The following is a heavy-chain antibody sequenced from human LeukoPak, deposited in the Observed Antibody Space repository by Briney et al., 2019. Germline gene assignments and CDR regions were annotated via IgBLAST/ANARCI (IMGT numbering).Heavy chain of an antibody. Sequence: SGTLSLTCTVSGGSISSYYWSWIRQPPGKGLEWIGYIYYSGSTNYNPSLKSRVTISVDTSKNQFSLKLSSVTAADTAVYYCARGLRYDSSGYYLYYYYMDVWGKGTTVTVSS. J-gene: IGHJ6*03. V-gene: IGHV4-59*01. CDR1: GGSISSYY. CDR3: ARGLRYDSSGYYLYYYYMDV. D-gene: IGHD3-22*01. CDR2: IYYSGST.